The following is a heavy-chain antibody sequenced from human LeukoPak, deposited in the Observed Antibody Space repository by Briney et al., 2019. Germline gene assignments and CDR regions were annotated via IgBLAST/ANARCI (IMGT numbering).Heavy chain of an antibody. V-gene: IGHV4-38-2*01. Sequence: SETLSLTCAVSGYSISSGYYWGWIRQPRGKGLEWIGSIYHSGSTYYNPSLKSRVTISVDTSKNQFSLKLSSVTAADTAVYYCARSPGGMAVWGKGTTVTVSS. CDR3: ARSPGGMAV. CDR1: GYSISSGYY. J-gene: IGHJ6*04. CDR2: IYHSGST.